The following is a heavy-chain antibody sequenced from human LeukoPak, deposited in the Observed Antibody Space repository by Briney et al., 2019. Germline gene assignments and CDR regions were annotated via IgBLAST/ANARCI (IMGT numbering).Heavy chain of an antibody. CDR3: ARRLYIVRGAFDI. Sequence: GGSLRLSCAASGFTVSSNYINWVRQAPGKVLEWVSLIYSGGTTYYADSVKGRFTISRDNSKNTVHLQMNNLRAEDTAMYFCARRLYIVRGAFDIWGQGTMVTVSS. D-gene: IGHD2/OR15-2a*01. J-gene: IGHJ3*02. V-gene: IGHV3-53*01. CDR2: IYSGGTT. CDR1: GFTVSSNY.